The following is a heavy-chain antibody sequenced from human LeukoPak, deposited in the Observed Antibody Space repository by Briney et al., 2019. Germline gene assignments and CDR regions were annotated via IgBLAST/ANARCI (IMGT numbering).Heavy chain of an antibody. Sequence: PGGSLRLSCAASGFTFSSYGMQWVRQAPGKGLEWVAIIWFDGSNSYHADSVEGRFTISRDNSKNTLYLQMNSLRAEDTAVYYCAREATGTGVDDYWGQGTLVTVSS. V-gene: IGHV3-33*01. CDR2: IWFDGSNS. J-gene: IGHJ4*02. CDR1: GFTFSSYG. CDR3: AREATGTGVDDY. D-gene: IGHD3-3*01.